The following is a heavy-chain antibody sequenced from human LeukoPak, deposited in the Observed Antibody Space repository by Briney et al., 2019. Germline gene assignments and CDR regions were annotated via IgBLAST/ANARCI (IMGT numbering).Heavy chain of an antibody. CDR2: ISSSGGTI. CDR3: AKESYYDSSGPFDY. V-gene: IGHV3-11*01. D-gene: IGHD3-22*01. Sequence: GGSLRLSCAASGFTFSDYYMSWIRQAPGKGLEWVSYISSSGGTIYYADSVKGRFTISRDNAKNSLYLQMNSLRAEDTAVYYCAKESYYDSSGPFDYWGQGTLVTVSS. CDR1: GFTFSDYY. J-gene: IGHJ4*02.